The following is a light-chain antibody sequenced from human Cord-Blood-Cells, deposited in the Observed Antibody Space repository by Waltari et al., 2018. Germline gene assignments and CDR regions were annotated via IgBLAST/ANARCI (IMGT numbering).Light chain of an antibody. CDR1: QRISSY. CDR2: AAS. V-gene: IGKV1-39*01. Sequence: DIQMTQSPSSLSASVGDRVTITCRASQRISSYLNWYQQKPGKPPKLLFYAASSLQSGVPSRFSGSGSGTDFTLTISSLQPEDFATYYCQQSYSTPWTFGQGTKVEIK. J-gene: IGKJ1*01. CDR3: QQSYSTPWT.